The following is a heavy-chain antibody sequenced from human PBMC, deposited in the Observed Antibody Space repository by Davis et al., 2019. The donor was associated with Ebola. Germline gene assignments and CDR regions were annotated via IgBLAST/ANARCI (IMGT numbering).Heavy chain of an antibody. V-gene: IGHV3-21*01. Sequence: GESLKISCAASGFTFSSNSMNWVRQAPGKGLEWVSFISSSSNYIYYADSVKGRFTVSRDNAKNSLYLQMNSLRAEDTAVYYCAREDDYGEGQFDYWGQGTLVTVSS. CDR1: GFTFSSNS. D-gene: IGHD4-17*01. J-gene: IGHJ4*02. CDR3: AREDDYGEGQFDY. CDR2: ISSSSNYI.